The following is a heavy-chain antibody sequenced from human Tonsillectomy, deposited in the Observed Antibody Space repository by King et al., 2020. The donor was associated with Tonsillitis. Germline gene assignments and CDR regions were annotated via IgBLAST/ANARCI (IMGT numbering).Heavy chain of an antibody. D-gene: IGHD3-10*01. CDR3: ARAPSGRAGVWFDP. V-gene: IGHV3-66*01. J-gene: IGHJ5*02. CDR2: IYTGDST. Sequence: VQLVESGGGLVQAGGSLRLSCAASGFTVSSYHLSWVRQAPGKGLEWVSAIYTGDSTYYADSVKGRFTISRDNSKNTLYLQMNSLRAEDTAGYYCARAPSGRAGVWFDPWGQGTLVTVSS. CDR1: GFTVSSYH.